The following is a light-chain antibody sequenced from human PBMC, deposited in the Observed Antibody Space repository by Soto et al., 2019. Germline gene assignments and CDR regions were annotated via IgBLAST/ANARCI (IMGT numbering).Light chain of an antibody. Sequence: LPMTQSPSTLPASVGERVDITCRAIQSISSWLAWYQQKPGKAPKLRIYKASCLESVVPSRFSGSGSGTEFTLTISSLQPDDFATYYCQQYNSYPITFGQGTQLEIK. CDR3: QQYNSYPIT. V-gene: IGKV1-5*03. CDR2: KAS. J-gene: IGKJ5*01. CDR1: QSISSW.